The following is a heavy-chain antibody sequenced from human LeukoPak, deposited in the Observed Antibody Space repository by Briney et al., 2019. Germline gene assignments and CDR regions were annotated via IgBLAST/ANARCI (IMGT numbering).Heavy chain of an antibody. CDR3: ARRGSNTWLFDY. Sequence: GGSLRLSCAASGFTFSSYAMSWVRQAPGKGLEWVSAISGSGGSTYYADSVKGRFTISRDNSKNTLYLQMNSLRAEDTAVYYCARRGSNTWLFDYWGQGTLVTVSS. CDR1: GFTFSSYA. D-gene: IGHD6-13*01. J-gene: IGHJ4*02. CDR2: ISGSGGST. V-gene: IGHV3-23*01.